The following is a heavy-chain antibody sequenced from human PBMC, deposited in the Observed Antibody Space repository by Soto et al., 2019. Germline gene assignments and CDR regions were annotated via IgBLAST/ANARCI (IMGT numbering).Heavy chain of an antibody. V-gene: IGHV5-51*01. J-gene: IGHJ6*02. CDR1: GYSFTRYW. Sequence: VESLTRSCKGSGYSFTRYWLVWVLQMPGKGLEWMGIIYPGDSDTRYSPSFQCQVTISADKSISTAYLQWSSLKASDTAMYYCARAEGDYYYGMDVWGQGTTFTVSS. CDR2: IYPGDSDT. CDR3: ARAEGDYYYGMDV.